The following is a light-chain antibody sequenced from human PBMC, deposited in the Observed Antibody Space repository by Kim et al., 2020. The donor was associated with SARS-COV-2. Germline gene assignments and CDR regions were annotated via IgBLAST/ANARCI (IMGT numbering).Light chain of an antibody. J-gene: IGLJ2*01. V-gene: IGLV3-21*04. CDR3: QVWDKSSDHPV. Sequence: APGKTASITCGGNNIGSKSVHWYQQKPGQAPVLVIYYDSDRPSGIPERFSGSNSGNTATLTISRVEAGDEADYYCQVWDKSSDHPVFGGGTQLTVL. CDR1: NIGSKS. CDR2: YDS.